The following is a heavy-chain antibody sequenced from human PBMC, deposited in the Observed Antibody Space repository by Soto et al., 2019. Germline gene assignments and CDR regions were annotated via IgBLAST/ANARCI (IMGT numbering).Heavy chain of an antibody. CDR3: AIGGARGPSGH. V-gene: IGHV3-23*01. Sequence: DGQLLESGGDLVQPGGSLRLSCAASGFTFSAFAMTWVRLAPGKGLEWVSSISGSTYYADSVKGRFTISRDDSKNTLYLQMNRLRAEDTAVYYCAIGGARGPSGHWGQGTLVTVSS. J-gene: IGHJ4*02. D-gene: IGHD3-10*01. CDR1: GFTFSAFA. CDR2: ISGST.